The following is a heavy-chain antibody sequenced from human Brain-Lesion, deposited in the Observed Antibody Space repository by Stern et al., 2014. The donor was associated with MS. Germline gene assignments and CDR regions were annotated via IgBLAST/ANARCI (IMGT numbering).Heavy chain of an antibody. CDR3: ARSPATPSGYDRFDY. CDR1: GYLFDDYW. V-gene: IGHV5-51*03. CDR2: IFPRDSNT. Sequence: EDQLVGSGAEVKKPGESLKISCEASGYLFDDYWIGWVRQMSGRGLELVAIIFPRDSNTRYSPSVQGQVTISADKSISTAYLQWSSLKPSDPAMYYWARSPATPSGYDRFDYWGQGALVTVSS. D-gene: IGHD5-12*01. J-gene: IGHJ4*02.